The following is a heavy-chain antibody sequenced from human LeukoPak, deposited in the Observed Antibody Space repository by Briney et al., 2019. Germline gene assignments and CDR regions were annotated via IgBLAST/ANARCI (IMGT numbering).Heavy chain of an antibody. V-gene: IGHV4-39*01. J-gene: IGHJ4*02. Sequence: SETLSLTCTVSGGPISSSNYYWGWIRQPPGKGLEWIGSVYYSGSSYYKPSLKSRVTISVDTSKNQFSLKLSSVTAADTAVYYCATQMATISARFDNWGQGTLVTVSS. D-gene: IGHD5-24*01. CDR3: ATQMATISARFDN. CDR1: GGPISSSNYY. CDR2: VYYSGSS.